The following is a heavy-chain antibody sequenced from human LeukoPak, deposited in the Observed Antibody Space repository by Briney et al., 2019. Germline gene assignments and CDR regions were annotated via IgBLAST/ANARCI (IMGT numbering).Heavy chain of an antibody. CDR3: ARDTSSTGSNSGSFAP. J-gene: IGHJ5*02. CDR2: ISTSGTAA. D-gene: IGHD6-13*01. CDR1: GFTFSDHF. V-gene: IGHV3-11*01. Sequence: GGSLRLSCAGSGFTFSDHFMSWIRQAPGKGLEWVSYISTSGTAAYYTDSVKGRFTISRDNAKNSLYLQMHSLRAEDTAVYYCARDTSSTGSNSGSFAPWGQGTLVTVSS.